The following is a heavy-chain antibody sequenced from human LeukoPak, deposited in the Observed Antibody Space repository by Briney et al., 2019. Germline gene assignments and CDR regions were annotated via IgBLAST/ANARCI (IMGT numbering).Heavy chain of an antibody. CDR1: GGSFSGYY. J-gene: IGHJ3*02. D-gene: IGHD3-22*01. Sequence: SETLSLTCAVYGGSFSGYYWSWIRQPPGKGLEWIGEINHSGSTNYNPSLKSRVTISVDTTKNLFSLRLSSVTAADTAVYYCARKGGYYDSSGYYYDYDAFDIWGQGTMVTVSS. CDR3: ARKGGYYDSSGYYYDYDAFDI. CDR2: INHSGST. V-gene: IGHV4-34*01.